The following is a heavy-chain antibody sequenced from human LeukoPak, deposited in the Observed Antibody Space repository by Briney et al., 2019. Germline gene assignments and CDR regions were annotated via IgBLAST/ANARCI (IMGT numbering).Heavy chain of an antibody. J-gene: IGHJ3*02. D-gene: IGHD1-26*01. CDR3: ARNSGSYRPNAFDI. V-gene: IGHV3-53*01. CDR2: IYSGGST. Sequence: GGSLRLSCAASGFTFSSNYMSWVRQAPGKGLEWVSVIYSGGSTYYAGSVKGRFTISRDYSKNTLYLQMNSLRAEDTAVYYCARNSGSYRPNAFDIWGQGTMVTVSS. CDR1: GFTFSSNY.